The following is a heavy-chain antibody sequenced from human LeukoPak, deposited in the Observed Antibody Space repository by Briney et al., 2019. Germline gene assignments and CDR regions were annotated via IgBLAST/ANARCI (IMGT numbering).Heavy chain of an antibody. J-gene: IGHJ3*02. CDR3: ARDKRLLRLGELSLYDAFDI. V-gene: IGHV3-48*03. Sequence: GGSLRLSCAASGFTLSSYEMNWVRQAPGKGLEWVSYISSSGSTIYYADSVKGRFTISRDNAKNSLYLQMNSLRAEDTAVYYCARDKRLLRLGELSLYDAFDIWGQGTMVTVSS. CDR1: GFTLSSYE. D-gene: IGHD3-16*02. CDR2: ISSSGSTI.